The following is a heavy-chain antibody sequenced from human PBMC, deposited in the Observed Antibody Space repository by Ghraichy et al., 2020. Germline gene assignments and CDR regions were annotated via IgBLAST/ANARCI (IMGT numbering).Heavy chain of an antibody. J-gene: IGHJ4*02. CDR2: TSGSGGVT. V-gene: IGHV3-23*01. CDR1: GFTFSSYV. D-gene: IGHD6-19*01. CDR3: ARDMDDIQVAGPFDH. Sequence: GGSLRLSCEASGFTFSSYVMSWVRQAPGTGLEWVSSTSGSGGVTYHADSVQGRFTMSRDNAKSTSFLQMNRLRAEDTAIYYCARDMDDIQVAGPFDHWGPGILVTVSS.